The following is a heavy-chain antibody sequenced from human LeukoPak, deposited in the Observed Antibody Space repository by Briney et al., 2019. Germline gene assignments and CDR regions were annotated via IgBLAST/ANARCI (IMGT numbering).Heavy chain of an antibody. D-gene: IGHD6-13*01. V-gene: IGHV3-21*01. J-gene: IGHJ6*02. CDR2: ISSSSSYI. CDR3: ARDKWDSSSWSYYYYGMDV. CDR1: GFTFSSYS. Sequence: PGGSLRLSCAASGFTFSSYSMNWVRQAPGKELEWVSSISSSSSYIYYADSVKGRFTISRDNAKNSLYLQMNSLRAEDTAVYYCARDKWDSSSWSYYYYGMDVWGQGTTVTVSS.